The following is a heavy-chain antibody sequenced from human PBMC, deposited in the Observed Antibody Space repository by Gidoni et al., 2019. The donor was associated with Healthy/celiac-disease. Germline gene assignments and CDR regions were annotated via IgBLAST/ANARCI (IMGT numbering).Heavy chain of an antibody. D-gene: IGHD3-10*01. CDR2: INHSGST. J-gene: IGHJ5*02. CDR1: GGSFSGYY. Sequence: QVHLQQWGAGLLXXXETLSLTCGVYGGSFSGYYWSWLRQPPGKGLEWMGEINHSGSTNYNPSHKSRVTISVDTSKNQFSLKLSSVTAGDTAVYSCARGRQSIRASRVFDPWGQGTLVTXSS. V-gene: IGHV4-34*01. CDR3: ARGRQSIRASRVFDP.